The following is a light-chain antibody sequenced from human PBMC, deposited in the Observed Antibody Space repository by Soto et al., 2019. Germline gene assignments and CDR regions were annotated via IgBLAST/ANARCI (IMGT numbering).Light chain of an antibody. CDR2: GNS. CDR1: SFNIGAGYD. J-gene: IGLJ3*02. CDR3: QSCDSSLSVV. Sequence: QSVLTQPPSVSGAPGQRVTISCTGSSFNIGAGYDVHWYQQLPVTAPKLLIYGNSNRPSGVPDRFSGSKSGTSASLAITGLQAEDEADYYCQSCDSSLSVVFGGGTKLTVL. V-gene: IGLV1-40*01.